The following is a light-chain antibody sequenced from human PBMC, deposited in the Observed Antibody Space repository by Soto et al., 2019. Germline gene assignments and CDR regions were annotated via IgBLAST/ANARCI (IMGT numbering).Light chain of an antibody. CDR1: SSDVGGYNY. V-gene: IGLV2-11*01. J-gene: IGLJ2*01. CDR3: GSYTGSYTAV. Sequence: QSALTQPPSVSGSPGQSVTISCTGTSSDVGGYNYVPRYQQHPGNAPKLMIYGVSKRPSGVPNLFSGSKSGNTAALTLSGLQAEDEADYYCGSYTGSYTAVFGGGTKLTVL. CDR2: GVS.